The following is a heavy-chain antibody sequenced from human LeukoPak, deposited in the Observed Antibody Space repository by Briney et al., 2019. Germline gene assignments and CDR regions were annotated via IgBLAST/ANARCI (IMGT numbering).Heavy chain of an antibody. J-gene: IGHJ3*02. CDR3: ARDPDSGRPTPGAFDI. CDR1: GYTFTSYG. V-gene: IGHV1-18*01. Sequence: ASVKVSCKASGYTFTSYGISWVRQAPGQGLEWMGWISAYNGNTKYSQKFQGRVTITRDTSASTAYMELSSLRSEDTAVYYCARDPDSGRPTPGAFDIWGQGTMVTVSS. CDR2: ISAYNGNT. D-gene: IGHD1-26*01.